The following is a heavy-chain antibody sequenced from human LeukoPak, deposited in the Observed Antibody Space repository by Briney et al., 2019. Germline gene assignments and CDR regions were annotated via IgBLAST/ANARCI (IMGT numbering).Heavy chain of an antibody. Sequence: ASVKVSCKASGYTFTGYYMHWVRQAPGQGLEWMGWIDPNSGGTNYAQKFQGRVTMTRDTSISTAYMELSRLRSDDTAVYYCARDGTYYDFWSGLGGNWFDPWGQGTLVTVSS. J-gene: IGHJ5*02. CDR2: IDPNSGGT. CDR1: GYTFTGYY. D-gene: IGHD3-3*01. V-gene: IGHV1-2*02. CDR3: ARDGTYYDFWSGLGGNWFDP.